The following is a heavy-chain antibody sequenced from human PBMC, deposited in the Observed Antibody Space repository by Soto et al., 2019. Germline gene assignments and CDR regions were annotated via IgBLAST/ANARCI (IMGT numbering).Heavy chain of an antibody. D-gene: IGHD3-16*01. CDR3: ASVTFGGVVLAH. V-gene: IGHV4-59*01. CDR1: ADSFSKYY. Sequence: SETLSLTCSVSADSFSKYYWTWIRQPPGEGLEWTGYIYFNGNTNYNPSLKGRVTISIDTSKKQFSLNLSSVTAADTAAYYCASVTFGGVVLAHWGRLPRVTVAS. J-gene: IGHJ4*02. CDR2: IYFNGNT.